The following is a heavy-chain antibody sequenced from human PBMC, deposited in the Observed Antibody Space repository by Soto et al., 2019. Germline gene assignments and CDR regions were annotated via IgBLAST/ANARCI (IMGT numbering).Heavy chain of an antibody. Sequence: QVQLQESGPGLVKPSETLSLSCTVSGGSISSYYWSWFRQSPGKRMEWIGYVHHSWGSSYNPSLQGRLAISLDTSKSQFSPQLTSVTATATAVYYCARPGFGPLPGPVDVWGQGTTVTVPS. CDR3: ARPGFGPLPGPVDV. J-gene: IGHJ6*02. V-gene: IGHV4-59*08. D-gene: IGHD3-10*01. CDR1: GGSISSYY. CDR2: VHHSWGS.